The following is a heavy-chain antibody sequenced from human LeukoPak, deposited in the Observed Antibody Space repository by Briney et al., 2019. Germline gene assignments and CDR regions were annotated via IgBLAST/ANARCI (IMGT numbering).Heavy chain of an antibody. D-gene: IGHD1-26*01. CDR1: GFTFSSCG. CDR2: ISYDGSNK. V-gene: IGHV3-30*18. CDR3: AKVFRSGSYLSD. J-gene: IGHJ4*02. Sequence: GRSLRLSCAASGFTFSSCGMHWVRQAPGKGLEWVAVISYDGSNKYYADSVKGRFTISRDNSKNTLYLQMNSLRAEDTAVYYCAKVFRSGSYLSDWGQGTLVTVSS.